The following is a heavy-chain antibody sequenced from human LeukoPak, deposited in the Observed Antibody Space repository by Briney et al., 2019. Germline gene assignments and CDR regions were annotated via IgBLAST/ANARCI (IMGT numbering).Heavy chain of an antibody. CDR1: GGSISSYY. Sequence: PSETLSLTCTVSGGSISSYYWSWIRQPPGKGLEWIGYIYYSGSTNYNPSLKSRVTISVDTSKNQFSLKLSSVTAADTAVYYCARDAVGALDSWGQGTLVTVSS. CDR3: ARDAVGALDS. D-gene: IGHD1-26*01. V-gene: IGHV4-59*01. CDR2: IYYSGST. J-gene: IGHJ4*02.